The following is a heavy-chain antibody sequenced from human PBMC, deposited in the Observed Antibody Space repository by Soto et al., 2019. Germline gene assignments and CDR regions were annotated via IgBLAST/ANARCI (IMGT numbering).Heavy chain of an antibody. Sequence: GGSLRLSCAASGFTFSSYGMHWVRQAPGKGLEWVAVIWYDGSNKYYADSVKGRFTISRDNSKNTLYLQMNSLRAEDTAVYYCARDGVVYAPIDYWGQGTLVTVSS. CDR3: ARDGVVYAPIDY. D-gene: IGHD2-8*02. CDR2: IWYDGSNK. V-gene: IGHV3-33*01. CDR1: GFTFSSYG. J-gene: IGHJ4*02.